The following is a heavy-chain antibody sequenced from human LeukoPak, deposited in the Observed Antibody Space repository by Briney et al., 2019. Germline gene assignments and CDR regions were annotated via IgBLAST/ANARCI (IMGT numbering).Heavy chain of an antibody. CDR2: INYSGST. D-gene: IGHD3-22*01. Sequence: SETLSLTCTVSGGSIRNYYWTWIRQPPGKGLEWIGYINYSGSTNYNPSLKSRVTILVDTSKNQFSLKVSSVTAADTAVYYCARDLGSYDTGGSYHGYFDYWGQGTLVTVSS. V-gene: IGHV4-59*01. CDR3: ARDLGSYDTGGSYHGYFDY. J-gene: IGHJ4*02. CDR1: GGSIRNYY.